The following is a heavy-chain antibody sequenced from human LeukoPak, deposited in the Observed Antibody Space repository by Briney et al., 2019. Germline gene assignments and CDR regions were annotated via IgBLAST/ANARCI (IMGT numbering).Heavy chain of an antibody. CDR3: AVSHKWLLLDY. CDR2: INHSGIT. J-gene: IGHJ4*02. Sequence: SETLSLTCAFYGASFSGYYWRWIRQPPGKGLEWIGEINHSGITTYNPSLKSRVTISVDTSKKQFSLKLNSVTAADTAVYYCAVSHKWLLLDYWGQGTLVTVSS. D-gene: IGHD2-15*01. CDR1: GASFSGYY. V-gene: IGHV4-34*01.